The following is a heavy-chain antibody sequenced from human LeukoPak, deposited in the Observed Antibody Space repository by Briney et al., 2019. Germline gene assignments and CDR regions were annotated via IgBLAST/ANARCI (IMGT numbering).Heavy chain of an antibody. CDR2: ISSSSSYI. CDR3: ARDPGGDRYYFDY. CDR1: GFTFSQYW. V-gene: IGHV3-21*01. D-gene: IGHD3-16*01. J-gene: IGHJ4*02. Sequence: GGSLRLSCAASGFTFSQYWMSWVRQAPGKGLEWVSSISSSSSYIYYADSLKDRFTISRDNTKNSLYLQMNSLRAEDTAVYYCARDPGGDRYYFDYWGQGTLVTVSS.